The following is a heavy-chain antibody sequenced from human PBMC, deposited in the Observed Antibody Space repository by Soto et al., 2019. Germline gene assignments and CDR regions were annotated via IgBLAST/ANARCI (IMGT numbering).Heavy chain of an antibody. D-gene: IGHD3-16*01. CDR3: AHIDYYVNRHAFDF. CDR1: GFSLTTSGVG. V-gene: IGHV2-5*02. Sequence: QITLEESGPTLVKPTQTLTLTCTFSGFSLTTSGVGVGWIRQPPGKALEWLALIYWDDDKWYSPSLKSRVTITKDTSKNQVVLTMTNMDPVDTATYYCAHIDYYVNRHAFDFWGQGTMVTVSS. CDR2: IYWDDDK. J-gene: IGHJ3*01.